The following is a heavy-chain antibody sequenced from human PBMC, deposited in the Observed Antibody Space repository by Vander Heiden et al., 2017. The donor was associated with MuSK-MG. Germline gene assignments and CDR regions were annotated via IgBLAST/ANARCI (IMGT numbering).Heavy chain of an antibody. CDR1: GFTFSGSS. D-gene: IGHD3-3*01. V-gene: IGHV3-73*01. J-gene: IGHJ3*02. Sequence: EVQLVESGGGLVQPGGSLKLSCVASGFTFSGSSMHWFRQASGKGLEWVGRIRSKANSYATIYGASVQGRFTISRDDSKNTVYLQMNSLKTEDTAVYYCTSPDHDVWRGNDVFDIWGQGTVVTVSS. CDR2: IRSKANSYAT. CDR3: TSPDHDVWRGNDVFDI.